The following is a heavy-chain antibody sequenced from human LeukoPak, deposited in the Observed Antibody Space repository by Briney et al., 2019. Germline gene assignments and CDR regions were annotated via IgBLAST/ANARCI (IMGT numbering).Heavy chain of an antibody. V-gene: IGHV4-4*07. J-gene: IGHJ4*02. CDR3: TKDLELGF. CDR2: MYISGST. Sequence: SETLSLTCTVSGASISSYYWSWIRQPAGKGLEWIGHMYISGSTNYNPSLKSRVTMSVDTSKNQFSLELSSVTAADTAVYYCTKDLELGFWGQGTLVIVSS. D-gene: IGHD1-26*01. CDR1: GASISSYY.